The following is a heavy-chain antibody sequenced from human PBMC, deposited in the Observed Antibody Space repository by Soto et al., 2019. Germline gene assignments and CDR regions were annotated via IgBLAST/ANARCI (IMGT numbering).Heavy chain of an antibody. D-gene: IGHD2-21*01. CDR1: GGTFSSYT. J-gene: IGHJ6*03. V-gene: IGHV1-69*02. CDR2: TIPILGIA. Sequence: GASVKVSCKASGGTFSSYTISWVRQAPGQGLEWMGRTIPILGIANYAQKLQGRVTITADKSTSTAYKELSSLRSEDTAVDYSAGDRTAGADHSYYYYYMDVWGKGTTVTVSS. CDR3: AGDRTAGADHSYYYYYMDV.